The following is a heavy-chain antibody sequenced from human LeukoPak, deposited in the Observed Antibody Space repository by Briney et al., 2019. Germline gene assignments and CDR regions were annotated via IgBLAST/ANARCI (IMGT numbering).Heavy chain of an antibody. Sequence: SETLSHTCAVYGGSFSGYYWSWIRQPPGKGLEWIGEINHSGSTNYNPSLKSRVTISVDTSKNQFSLKLSSVTAADTAVYYCAISSGYYYYYGMDVWGQGTTVTVSS. V-gene: IGHV4-34*01. CDR1: GGSFSGYY. CDR3: AISSGYYYYYGMDV. CDR2: INHSGST. D-gene: IGHD3-22*01. J-gene: IGHJ6*02.